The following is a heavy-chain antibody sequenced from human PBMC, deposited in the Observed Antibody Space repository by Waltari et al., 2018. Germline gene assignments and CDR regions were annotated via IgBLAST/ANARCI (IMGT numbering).Heavy chain of an antibody. D-gene: IGHD2-15*01. CDR3: ASKPGGYCRGGRCPGLDN. Sequence: QVQLVQSGAEVKKPGSSVKVSCKASGGTFNTYTISWVRQAPGQGLEWMGRIIPILDIAHYAQKFQGRVTITADKSTSTAYMDLSNLRSEDTAVYYCASKPGGYCRGGRCPGLDNWGQGTLVTVSS. CDR1: GGTFNTYT. CDR2: IIPILDIA. J-gene: IGHJ4*02. V-gene: IGHV1-69*02.